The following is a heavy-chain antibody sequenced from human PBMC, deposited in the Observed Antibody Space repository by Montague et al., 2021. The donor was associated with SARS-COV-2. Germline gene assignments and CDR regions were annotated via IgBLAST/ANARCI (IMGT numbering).Heavy chain of an antibody. CDR2: ISYTGST. V-gene: IGHV4-39*01. D-gene: IGHD3-10*01. Sequence: SETLSPSCSVSGDSMSGSNSYWGWIRQPPGKGLESIGSISYTGSTSYNSSLKSRVTISVDTSKNQFSLKLNSVTAADTAVYYCARLVWFGELSSENWFDPWGQGTLVTVSS. CDR3: ARLVWFGELSSENWFDP. CDR1: GDSMSGSNSY. J-gene: IGHJ5*02.